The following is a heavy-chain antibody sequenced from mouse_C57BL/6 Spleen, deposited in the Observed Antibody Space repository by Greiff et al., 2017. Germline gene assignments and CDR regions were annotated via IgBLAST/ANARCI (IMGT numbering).Heavy chain of an antibody. D-gene: IGHD1-1*01. CDR3: ARDYYGYSLYYFDY. V-gene: IGHV1-82*01. J-gene: IGHJ2*01. CDR1: GYAFSSSW. Sequence: VQLQQSGPELVKPGASVKLSCKASGYAFSSSWMNWVKQRPGKGLEWIGRIYPGDGDTNYNGKFKGKATLTADKSSSTAYMQLSSLTSEDSAVYFCARDYYGYSLYYFDYWGQGTTLTVSS. CDR2: IYPGDGDT.